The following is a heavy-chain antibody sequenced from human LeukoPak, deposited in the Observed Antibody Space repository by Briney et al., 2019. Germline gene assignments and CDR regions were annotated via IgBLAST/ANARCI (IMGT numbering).Heavy chain of an antibody. CDR1: GGSLSSNTYY. CDR2: IYYSGST. D-gene: IGHD1-26*01. CDR3: TRHGVGGSYPTQFDY. V-gene: IGHV4-39*01. Sequence: PSETLSLTCTVSGGSLSSNTYYWGWIRQPPGKGLEWIGSIYYSGSTYYNPSLKSRVTISVDTSKNQFSLKLSSVTAADTAVYYCTRHGVGGSYPTQFDYWGQGTLVTVSS. J-gene: IGHJ4*02.